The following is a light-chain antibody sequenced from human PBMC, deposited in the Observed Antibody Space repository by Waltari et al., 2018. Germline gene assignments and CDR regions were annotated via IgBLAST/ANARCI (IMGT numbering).Light chain of an antibody. CDR2: GAS. J-gene: IGKJ4*01. CDR3: QQYGSSPFT. Sequence: EIVLTPSPGTLSLSPGERATTSCRASQSISSSFLAWYQQKPGQAPRLLIYGASRRATGIPDRFSGSGSGTDFTLTISRLEPEDFAVYSCQQYGSSPFTFGGGTKVEVK. CDR1: QSISSSF. V-gene: IGKV3-20*01.